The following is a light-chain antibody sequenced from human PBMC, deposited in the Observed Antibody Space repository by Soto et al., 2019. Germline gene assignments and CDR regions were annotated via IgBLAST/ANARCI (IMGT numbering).Light chain of an antibody. CDR3: SSYAGSNNYV. CDR2: EVN. J-gene: IGLJ1*01. V-gene: IGLV2-8*01. Sequence: QSALTQPPSASGSPGQSVTISCTGTSSDIGGYNYVSWYQQHPGNGPKLMIYEVNKRPSGVPDRFSGSKSGNTASLTVARLQAEDEADYYCSSYAGSNNYVFGTGTKVTV. CDR1: SSDIGGYNY.